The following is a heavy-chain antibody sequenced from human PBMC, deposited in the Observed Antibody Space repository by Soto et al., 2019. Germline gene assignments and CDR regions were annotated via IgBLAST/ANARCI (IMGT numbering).Heavy chain of an antibody. J-gene: IGHJ3*02. V-gene: IGHV4-59*08. CDR2: IYYSGST. CDR3: ARRYGDGFDI. D-gene: IGHD1-20*01. Sequence: QVQLQESGPGLVKPSETLSLTCTVSGGSISSYYWSWIRQPPGKGLEWIGYIYYSGSTNYNPSLXSXVXIXXDTSKNQFSLKLSSVTAADTAVYYCARRYGDGFDIWGQGTMVTVSS. CDR1: GGSISSYY.